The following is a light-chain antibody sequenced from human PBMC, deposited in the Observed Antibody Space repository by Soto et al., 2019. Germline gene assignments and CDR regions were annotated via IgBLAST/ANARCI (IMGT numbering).Light chain of an antibody. V-gene: IGKV1-39*01. CDR1: QSIISY. CDR2: AAS. Sequence: DIRMTQSQSSLSASVGDRVTISCRASQSIISYLNWYQQKPGKAPKLLIYAASSLQSGVPSRFSGSGSGTDFTLTIRSLQPEDFATYYCQQSYNTPLTFGGGTKVEIK. CDR3: QQSYNTPLT. J-gene: IGKJ4*01.